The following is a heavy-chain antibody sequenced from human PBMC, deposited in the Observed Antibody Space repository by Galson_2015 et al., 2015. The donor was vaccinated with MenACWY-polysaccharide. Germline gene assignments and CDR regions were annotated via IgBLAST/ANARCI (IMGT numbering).Heavy chain of an antibody. CDR1: GFTVSSNS. CDR2: LYNNGNR. D-gene: IGHD3-10*01. V-gene: IGHV3-53*01. Sequence: GSLRLSCAASGFTVSSNSMTWVRQAPGKGLEWVSVLYNNGNRYYADSVKGRFTISRDDSENTVDLQMDSLRAEDTAVYYCARICRRSGECFFDYWGQGTVVTVSS. CDR3: ARICRRSGECFFDY. J-gene: IGHJ4*02.